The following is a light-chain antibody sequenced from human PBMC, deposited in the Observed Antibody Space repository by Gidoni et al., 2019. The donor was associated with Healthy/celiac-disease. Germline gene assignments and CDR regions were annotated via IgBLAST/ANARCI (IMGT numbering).Light chain of an antibody. J-gene: IGLJ2*01. V-gene: IGLV3-1*01. Sequence: QPPSVSVSPGQTASITCSGDKLGDKYACWYQQKPGQSPVLVIYQDSKRPSGIPERFSGSNSGNTATLTISGSQAMDEADYYCQAWGSSTVVFGGGTKLTVL. CDR2: QDS. CDR1: KLGDKY. CDR3: QAWGSSTVV.